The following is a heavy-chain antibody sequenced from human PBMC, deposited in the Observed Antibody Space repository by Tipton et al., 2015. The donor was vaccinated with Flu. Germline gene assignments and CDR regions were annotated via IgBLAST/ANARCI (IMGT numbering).Heavy chain of an antibody. D-gene: IGHD4-11*01. CDR1: GYTFTGYY. V-gene: IGHV1-2*02. Sequence: QLVQSGAEVKKPGASVKVSCKASGYTFTGYYMHWVRQAPGQGLEWMGGINPNSGGTNYAQKFQGRVTMTRDTSISTAYMELSRLRSDDTAVYYCATMTAVTSVDYYGVDDSGQLPTATDS. J-gene: IGHJ6*02. CDR2: INPNSGGT. CDR3: ATMTAVTSVDYYGVDD.